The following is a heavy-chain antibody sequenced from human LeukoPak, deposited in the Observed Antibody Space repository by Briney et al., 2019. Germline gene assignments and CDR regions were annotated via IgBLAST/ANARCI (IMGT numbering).Heavy chain of an antibody. J-gene: IGHJ6*03. V-gene: IGHV4-61*02. CDR1: GGSISSGSYY. Sequence: SETLSLTCTVSGGSISSGSYYWSWIRQPAGKGLEWIGRIYTSGSTNYNPSLKSRVTISVDTSKNQFSLKLSSVTAADTAVYYCARGKKAAQRYYYYYMDVWGKGTTVTVSS. CDR2: IYTSGST. D-gene: IGHD6-13*01. CDR3: ARGKKAAQRYYYYYMDV.